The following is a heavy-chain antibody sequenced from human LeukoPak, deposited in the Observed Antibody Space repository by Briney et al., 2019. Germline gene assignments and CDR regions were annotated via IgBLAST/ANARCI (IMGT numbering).Heavy chain of an antibody. CDR1: GFTFSSYG. CDR2: ISYDGSNK. V-gene: IGHV3-30*18. J-gene: IGHJ6*03. D-gene: IGHD6-19*01. CDR3: AKWGSPTVAGTSNDYYYYMDV. Sequence: GSLRLSCAASGFTFSSYGMHWVRQAPGKGLEWVAVISYDGSNKYYADSVKGRFTISRDNSKNTLYLQMNSLRAEDTAVYYCAKWGSPTVAGTSNDYYYYMDVWGKGTTVTVSS.